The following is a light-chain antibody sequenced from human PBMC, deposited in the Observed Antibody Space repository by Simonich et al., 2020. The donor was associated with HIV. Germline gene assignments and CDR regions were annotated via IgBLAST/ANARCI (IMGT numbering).Light chain of an antibody. CDR2: EVS. J-gene: IGLJ1*01. V-gene: IGLV2-23*02. CDR3: CSYAGTNTYV. Sequence: QSALTQPASVSGSPGQSITISCTGTRSDVGSFNLVSWYQKYPGKSPKLMIYEVSKRPSGVSNRFSGSKSGNTASLTISGLQAEDEADYYCCSYAGTNTYVFATGTKVTVL. CDR1: RSDVGSFNL.